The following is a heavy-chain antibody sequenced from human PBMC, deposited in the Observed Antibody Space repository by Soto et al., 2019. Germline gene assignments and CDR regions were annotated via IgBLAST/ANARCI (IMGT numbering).Heavy chain of an antibody. V-gene: IGHV1-18*01. CDR3: ARDEYSGYDRNYYYGMDV. Sequence: GASVKASCKASGYTFTSYGISWVRQAPGQGLEWMGWISAYNGNTNYAQKLQGRVAMTTDTSTSTAYMELRSLRSDDTAVYYCARDEYSGYDRNYYYGMDVWGQGTTVTVSS. J-gene: IGHJ6*02. CDR2: ISAYNGNT. CDR1: GYTFTSYG. D-gene: IGHD5-12*01.